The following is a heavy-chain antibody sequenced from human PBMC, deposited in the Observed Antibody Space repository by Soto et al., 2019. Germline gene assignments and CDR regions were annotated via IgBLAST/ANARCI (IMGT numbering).Heavy chain of an antibody. Sequence: PSETLSLTCAVSGGYISSGGYSWSWIRQPPGKGLEWIGYIYHSGSTYYNPSLKSRVTISVDRSKNQFSLKLSSVTAADTAVYYCARDRRDIVLVPAASEPYYYYGMDVWGQGTTVTVSS. CDR1: GGYISSGGYS. D-gene: IGHD2-2*01. V-gene: IGHV4-30-2*01. J-gene: IGHJ6*02. CDR3: ARDRRDIVLVPAASEPYYYYGMDV. CDR2: IYHSGST.